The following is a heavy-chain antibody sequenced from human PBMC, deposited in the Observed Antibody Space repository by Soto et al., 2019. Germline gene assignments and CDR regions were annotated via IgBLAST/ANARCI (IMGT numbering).Heavy chain of an antibody. J-gene: IGHJ6*02. V-gene: IGHV3-23*01. Sequence: EMQLLESGGTLVQPGGSLRISCAASGFTFSSYPMSWVRQAPGKGLEWVATASGSAGSTFYADSVKDRFTISRDNSDNALFLQMNSLRAEDTAVYYCAKVNTIFGMEYYYYGMDVWGQGTTVTVSS. CDR3: AKVNTIFGMEYYYYGMDV. CDR2: ASGSAGST. D-gene: IGHD3-3*01. CDR1: GFTFSSYP.